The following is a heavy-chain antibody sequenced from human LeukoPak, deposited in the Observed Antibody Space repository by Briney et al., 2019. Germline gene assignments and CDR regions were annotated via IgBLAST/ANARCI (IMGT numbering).Heavy chain of an antibody. V-gene: IGHV3-66*01. J-gene: IGHJ3*02. CDR2: IYSGGST. Sequence: GGSLRLSCAASGFTVSSNYMTWVRQAPGKGLEWVSLIYSGGSTYYADSVKGRFTISRDNSKNTLYLQMNSLRAEDTAVYYCARGVPIYSRDAFDIWGQGTMVTVSS. CDR1: GFTVSSNY. D-gene: IGHD2-15*01. CDR3: ARGVPIYSRDAFDI.